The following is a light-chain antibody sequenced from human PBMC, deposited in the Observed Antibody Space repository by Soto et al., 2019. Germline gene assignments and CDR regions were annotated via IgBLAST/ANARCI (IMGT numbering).Light chain of an antibody. V-gene: IGLV2-8*01. J-gene: IGLJ7*01. CDR1: SGDVGGYNY. Sequence: QSVLTQPPSASGSPGQSVTISCTGTSGDVGGYNYVSWYQQHPGKAPKLMIYEVSKRPSGVPDRFSGSKSGNTASLTVSGLQAEDEADYYCSSYGGSNNLIFGGGTQLTVL. CDR2: EVS. CDR3: SSYGGSNNLI.